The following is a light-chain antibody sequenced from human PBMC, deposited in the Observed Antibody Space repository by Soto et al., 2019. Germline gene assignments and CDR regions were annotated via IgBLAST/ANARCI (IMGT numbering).Light chain of an antibody. CDR1: QSINTY. V-gene: IGKV1-39*01. CDR2: SAS. Sequence: DIQMTQSPSSLSASVGHRVTITCRASQSINTYLNWYQQKPGKAPKLLIYSASSLRSGVPSRFSGSGSGTDFALTISSLQPEDFATYYCQQSYTTPRTFGQGTKVESK. J-gene: IGKJ1*01. CDR3: QQSYTTPRT.